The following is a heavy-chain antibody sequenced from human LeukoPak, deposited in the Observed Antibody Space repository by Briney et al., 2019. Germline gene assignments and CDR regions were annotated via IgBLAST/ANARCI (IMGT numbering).Heavy chain of an antibody. Sequence: GGSLRLSCAASRFTFSGSAMHWVRQASGKGLEWVGRIRSKANSYATAYAASVKGRFTISRDDSKNTAYLQMNSLKTEDTAVYYCTRRSRDYYGMDVWGQGTTVTVSS. CDR1: RFTFSGSA. J-gene: IGHJ6*02. V-gene: IGHV3-73*01. CDR2: IRSKANSYAT. CDR3: TRRSRDYYGMDV.